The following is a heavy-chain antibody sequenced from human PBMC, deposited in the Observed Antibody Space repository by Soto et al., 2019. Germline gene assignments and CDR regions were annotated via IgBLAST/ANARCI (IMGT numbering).Heavy chain of an antibody. J-gene: IGHJ4*02. Sequence: GGSLRLTCAASGVTISSYNMNWVRHAPGQGLECCSYISSSSSTIYYADAVKGRLSISRDNAKNTLYLQMNSLRDEDKAVYYCARVRYYDDSIIYWGQGTLVTVSS. CDR2: ISSSSSTI. CDR1: GVTISSYN. V-gene: IGHV3-48*02. D-gene: IGHD3-22*01. CDR3: ARVRYYDDSIIY.